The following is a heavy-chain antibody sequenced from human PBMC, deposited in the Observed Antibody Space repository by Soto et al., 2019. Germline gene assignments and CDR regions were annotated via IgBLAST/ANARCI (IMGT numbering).Heavy chain of an antibody. Sequence: PGGSLRLSCAASGFSFRIHSMNWVRQAPGKGLEWVSYISSSSSTIYYAGSVKGRFTISRDNAKNSLYLQMNSLRAEDTALYYCASDVAGDLDYWGQGTLVPVSS. CDR2: ISSSSSTI. V-gene: IGHV3-48*01. J-gene: IGHJ4*02. CDR1: GFSFRIHS. CDR3: ASDVAGDLDY.